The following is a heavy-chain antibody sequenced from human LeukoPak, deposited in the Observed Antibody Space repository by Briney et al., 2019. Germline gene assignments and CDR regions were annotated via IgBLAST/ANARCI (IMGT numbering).Heavy chain of an antibody. D-gene: IGHD5-18*01. CDR1: GFTFSSYA. Sequence: PGGSLRLSCAASGFTFSSYAMSWVRQAPGKGLEWVSAISGSGGSTYYADSVKGRFTISGDNSKNTLYLQMNSLRAEDTAVYYCAKQKGYSYGYASDYWGQGTLVTVSS. J-gene: IGHJ4*02. CDR2: ISGSGGST. CDR3: AKQKGYSYGYASDY. V-gene: IGHV3-23*01.